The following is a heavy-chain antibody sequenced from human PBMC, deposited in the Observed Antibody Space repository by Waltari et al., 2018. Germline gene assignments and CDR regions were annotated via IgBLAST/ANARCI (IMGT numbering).Heavy chain of an antibody. Sequence: EVQLLESGGGLVQPGGSLRLSCAASGVTFSSYAMSWVRQAPGNGLEWVSAISGSGGSTSYADSVKGRFTISRDNSKNTLYLQMNSLRAEVTAVYYCATPGGISSSWGQGTLVTVSS. CDR3: ATPGGISSS. CDR2: ISGSGGST. CDR1: GVTFSSYA. D-gene: IGHD6-13*01. J-gene: IGHJ4*02. V-gene: IGHV3-23*01.